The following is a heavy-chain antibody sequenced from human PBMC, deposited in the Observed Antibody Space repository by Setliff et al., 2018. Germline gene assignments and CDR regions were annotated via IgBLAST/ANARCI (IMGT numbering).Heavy chain of an antibody. J-gene: IGHJ6*02. CDR3: AKPKPRDYYYYGMDV. CDR2: ISTSGGIT. V-gene: IGHV3-23*01. CDR1: GFTFSSYA. Sequence: LRLSCAASGFTFSSYAMSWVRQAPGKGLEWVSAISTSGGITNYAGSVKGRFTISRDNSKNTLYLQMNSLRAEDTAVYYCAKPKPRDYYYYGMDVWGQGTTVTVSS.